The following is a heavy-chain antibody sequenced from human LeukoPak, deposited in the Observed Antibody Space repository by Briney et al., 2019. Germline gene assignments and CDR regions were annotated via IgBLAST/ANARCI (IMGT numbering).Heavy chain of an antibody. D-gene: IGHD3-10*01. J-gene: IGHJ4*02. V-gene: IGHV3-20*04. Sequence: GGSLRLSCAASGFTFDDYGMSWVRQAPGKGLEWVSGINWNGGSTGYADSAKGRFTISRDNAKNSLYLQMNSLRAEDTALYYCARVGGYYYGSGRNDYWGQGTLVTVSS. CDR2: INWNGGST. CDR3: ARVGGYYYGSGRNDY. CDR1: GFTFDDYG.